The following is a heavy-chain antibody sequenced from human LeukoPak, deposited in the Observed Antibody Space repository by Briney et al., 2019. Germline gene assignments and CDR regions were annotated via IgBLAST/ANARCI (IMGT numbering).Heavy chain of an antibody. J-gene: IGHJ4*02. CDR3: ARALKAYDSSGYSYGS. V-gene: IGHV3-48*01. CDR2: ISSSSSTI. CDR1: GFTFSSYS. D-gene: IGHD3-22*01. Sequence: GGSLRLACATYGFTFSSYSMNWVRQAPGKGLEWVSYISSSSSTIYYADSVKGRFTISRNNAKNSLYLQMNSLRAEAPAVYYRARALKAYDSSGYSYGSWGQGNPVPVSS.